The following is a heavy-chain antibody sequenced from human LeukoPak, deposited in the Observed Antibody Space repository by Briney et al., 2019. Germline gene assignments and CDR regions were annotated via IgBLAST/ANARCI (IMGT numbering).Heavy chain of an antibody. CDR3: ARSFGDYSHFDY. D-gene: IGHD4-17*01. CDR2: IIPIFGTA. J-gene: IGHJ4*02. V-gene: IGHV1-69*13. Sequence: SVKVSCKASGGTFSSYAISWVRQAPGQGLEWMGGIIPIFGTANYAQKFQGRVTITADESTSTAYMELSSLRSEDTAMYYCARSFGDYSHFDYWGQGTLVTVSS. CDR1: GGTFSSYA.